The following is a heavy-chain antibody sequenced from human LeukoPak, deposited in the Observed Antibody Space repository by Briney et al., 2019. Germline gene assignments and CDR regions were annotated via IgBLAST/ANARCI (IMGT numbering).Heavy chain of an antibody. CDR2: ISSSDSTI. V-gene: IGHV3-48*03. Sequence: GGSLRLSCAASGFTFSSYVMHWVRQAPGKGLEWVSYISSSDSTIYYADSVKGRFTISRDNAKNSLYLQMNSLRAGDTAVYYCAKEGYSSSCIDYWGQGTLVTVSS. CDR3: AKEGYSSSCIDY. D-gene: IGHD6-13*01. CDR1: GFTFSSYV. J-gene: IGHJ4*02.